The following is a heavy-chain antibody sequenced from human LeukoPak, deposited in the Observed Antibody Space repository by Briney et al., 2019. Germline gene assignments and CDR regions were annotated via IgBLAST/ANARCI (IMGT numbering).Heavy chain of an antibody. CDR2: ISGSGGST. Sequence: AGGSLRLSCAASGFTFSSYAMSWVRQAPGKGLEWVSAISGSGGSTYYADSVKGRFTISRDNSRNTLYLEMDSLRAEDTAVYYCARGFYPDRTMIVVVVDYWGQGSLVTVSS. CDR3: ARGFYPDRTMIVVVVDY. D-gene: IGHD3-22*01. J-gene: IGHJ4*02. V-gene: IGHV3-23*01. CDR1: GFTFSSYA.